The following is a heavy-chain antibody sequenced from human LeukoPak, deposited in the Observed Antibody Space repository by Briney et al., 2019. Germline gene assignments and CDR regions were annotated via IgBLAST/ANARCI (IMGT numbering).Heavy chain of an antibody. Sequence: RASVKVSCKPSVYAPTIYNMHWVRQAPGQGLEWMGIINPSGGSTSYAQKFQGRVTMTRDTSTSTVYMELSSLRSEDTAVYYCPRSVLRYFNWGSGYYYCMDVWGQGTTVTVSS. D-gene: IGHD3-9*01. CDR1: VYAPTIYN. CDR3: PRSVLRYFNWGSGYYYCMDV. J-gene: IGHJ6*02. V-gene: IGHV1-46*01. CDR2: INPSGGST.